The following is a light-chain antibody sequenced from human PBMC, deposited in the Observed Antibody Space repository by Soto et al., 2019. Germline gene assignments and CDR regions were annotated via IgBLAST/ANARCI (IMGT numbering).Light chain of an antibody. CDR3: SSYAGSVV. J-gene: IGLJ2*01. CDR2: DVT. CDR1: SSDVGGYNY. Sequence: QSALTQPRSVSGSPGQSVTISRTGISSDVGGYNYVSWYQQHPGKAPKLMVYDVTKRPSGVPDRFSGSKSGTTASLTISRLQAEDEADYYCSSYAGSVVFGGGTKLPVL. V-gene: IGLV2-11*01.